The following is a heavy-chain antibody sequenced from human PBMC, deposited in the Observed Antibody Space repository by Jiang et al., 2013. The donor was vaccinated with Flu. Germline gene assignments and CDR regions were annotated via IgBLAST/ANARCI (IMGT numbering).Heavy chain of an antibody. D-gene: IGHD3-10*01. V-gene: IGHV1-46*01. CDR2: INPSGGST. Sequence: QLVESGAEVKKPGASVKVSCKASGYTFTSYYMHWVRQAPGQGLEWMGIINPSGGSTSYAQKFQGRVTMTRDTSTSTVYMELSSLRSEDTAVYYCAREPLHYYYGSGENWFDPWGQGTLVTVSS. CDR1: GYTFTSYY. J-gene: IGHJ5*02. CDR3: AREPLHYYYGSGENWFDP.